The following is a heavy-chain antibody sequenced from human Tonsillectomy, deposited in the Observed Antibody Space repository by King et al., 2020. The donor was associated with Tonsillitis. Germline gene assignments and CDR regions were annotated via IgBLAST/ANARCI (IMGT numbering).Heavy chain of an antibody. CDR3: AKDVLRFWPLPDY. CDR2: IRYDGSNK. J-gene: IGHJ4*02. Sequence: VQLVESGGGVVQPGGSLRLSCAASGFTFSSYGMHWVRQAPGKGLEWVAFIRYDGSNKYYAASVKGRFTISRDNSKNTMYLQMNSLRAEDTAVYYCAKDVLRFWPLPDYWGQGTLVTVSS. D-gene: IGHD3-3*01. CDR1: GFTFSSYG. V-gene: IGHV3-30*02.